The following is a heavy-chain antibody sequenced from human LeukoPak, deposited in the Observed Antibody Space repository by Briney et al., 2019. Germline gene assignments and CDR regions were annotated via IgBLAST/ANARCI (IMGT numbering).Heavy chain of an antibody. CDR2: IYNSGST. J-gene: IGHJ6*03. CDR3: ARSKFGEVPTYYYYYMDA. CDR1: GVSISSYY. D-gene: IGHD3-10*01. Sequence: SESLSLTCTVSGVSISSYYWSWIRQPPGKGLEWIGYIYNSGSTYYHPSLKSRFTISVDNSKNQLSLKMNSLTAGDTAVYYCARSKFGEVPTYYYYYMDAWGKGTTVTVSS. V-gene: IGHV4-59*01.